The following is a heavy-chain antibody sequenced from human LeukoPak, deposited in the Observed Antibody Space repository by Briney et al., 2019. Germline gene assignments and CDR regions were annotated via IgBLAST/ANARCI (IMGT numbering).Heavy chain of an antibody. CDR1: GFTFSNYD. CDR2: ISDSGGST. Sequence: GGSLRLSCAASGFTFSNYDMSWVRQAPGKGLEGLSSISDSGGSTYYADSVKGRFTISRDNSKNTLYLQMTNLRAADTAVYYCAKDLSRAVAADWFDPWDQGSLVTVSS. V-gene: IGHV3-23*01. J-gene: IGHJ5*02. CDR3: AKDLSRAVAADWFDP. D-gene: IGHD6-19*01.